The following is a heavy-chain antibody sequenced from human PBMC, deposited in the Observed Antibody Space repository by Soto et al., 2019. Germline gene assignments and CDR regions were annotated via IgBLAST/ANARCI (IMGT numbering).Heavy chain of an antibody. CDR2: ISGSGGST. CDR3: AKDRLNRGGGHYYFDY. D-gene: IGHD2-15*01. V-gene: IGHV3-23*01. Sequence: GGSLRLSCAASGFTFSSYAMSWVRQAPGKGLEWVSAISGSGGSTYYADSVKGRFTISRDNSKNTLYLQMNSLRAEDTAVYYCAKDRLNRGGGHYYFDYWGQGTLVTVSS. CDR1: GFTFSSYA. J-gene: IGHJ4*02.